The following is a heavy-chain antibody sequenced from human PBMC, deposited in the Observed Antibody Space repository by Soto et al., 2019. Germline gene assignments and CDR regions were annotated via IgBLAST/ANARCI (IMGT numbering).Heavy chain of an antibody. J-gene: IGHJ4*02. CDR3: ARDPNFHSVFDY. CDR1: GGSFRSYS. D-gene: IGHD1-26*01. V-gene: IGHV1-69*13. Sequence: SVKVSCKASGGSFRSYSISWVLQAPGQGLEWMGGIIPIFGTANYAQKFQGRVTITADDSTSTAYMELSSLRSEDTAVYYCARDPNFHSVFDYWGQGTLVTVSS. CDR2: IIPIFGTA.